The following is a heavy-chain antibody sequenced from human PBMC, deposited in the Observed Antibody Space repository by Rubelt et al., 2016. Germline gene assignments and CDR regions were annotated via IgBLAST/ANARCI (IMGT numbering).Heavy chain of an antibody. Sequence: FSSNRGSTYYANSVKGRFTISRDNSKYTLYLQMGSLRAEDMAVYYCASSDRGTTGYYFDYWGQGTLVTVSS. J-gene: IGHJ4*02. D-gene: IGHD4-17*01. V-gene: IGHV3-64*01. CDR2: FSSNRGST. CDR3: ASSDRGTTGYYFDY.